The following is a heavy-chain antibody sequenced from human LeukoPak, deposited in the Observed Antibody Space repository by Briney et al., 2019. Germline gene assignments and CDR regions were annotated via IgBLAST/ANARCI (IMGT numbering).Heavy chain of an antibody. CDR3: AKAFSYYNSGTLDH. V-gene: IGHV4-59*01. CDR2: IYYSGST. J-gene: IGHJ4*02. CDR1: GDSISNYY. Sequence: SETLSLTCTVSGDSISNYYWSWIRQPPGKGLEWIGYIYYSGSTNYNPSLESRVTISVDMSKNQFSLKLSSVTAADTAVYYCAKAFSYYNSGTLDHWGQGTLVTVSS. D-gene: IGHD3-10*01.